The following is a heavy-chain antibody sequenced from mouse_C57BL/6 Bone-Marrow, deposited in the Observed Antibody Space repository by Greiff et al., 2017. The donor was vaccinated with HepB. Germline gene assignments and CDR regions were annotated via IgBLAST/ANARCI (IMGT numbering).Heavy chain of an antibody. J-gene: IGHJ3*01. V-gene: IGHV3-6*01. CDR3: ALGDYDPFAY. CDR2: ISYDGSN. Sequence: EVKVEESGPGLVKPSQSLSLTCSVTGYSITSGYYWNWIRQFPGNKLEWMGYISYDGSNNYNPSLKNRISITRDTSKNQFFLKLNSVTTEDTATYYCALGDYDPFAYWGQGTLVTVSA. D-gene: IGHD2-4*01. CDR1: GYSITSGYY.